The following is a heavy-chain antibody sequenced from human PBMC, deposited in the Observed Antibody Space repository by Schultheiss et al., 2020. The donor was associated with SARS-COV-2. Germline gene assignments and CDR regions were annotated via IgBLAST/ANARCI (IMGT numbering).Heavy chain of an antibody. D-gene: IGHD1-26*01. J-gene: IGHJ6*02. V-gene: IGHV3-66*02. CDR1: GFTVSSNY. Sequence: GSLRLSCAASGFTVSSNYMSWVRQAPGKGLEWVSVIYSGGSTYYADSVKGRFTISRDNSKNTLYLQMNSLRAEDTAVYYCARQIVGERHYYYYYGMDVWGQGTTVTVSS. CDR3: ARQIVGERHYYYYYGMDV. CDR2: IYSGGST.